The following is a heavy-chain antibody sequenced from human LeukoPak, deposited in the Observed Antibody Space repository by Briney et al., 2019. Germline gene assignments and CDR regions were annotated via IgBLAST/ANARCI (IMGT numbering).Heavy chain of an antibody. J-gene: IGHJ5*02. CDR3: ARLLGPVGATFIDNWFDP. D-gene: IGHD1-26*01. CDR1: GYSFTSYW. Sequence: GESLKISCKGSGYSFTSYWIGWVRQMPGKGLEWMGIIYPGDSDTRYSPSFQGQVTISADKSISTAYLQWSSLKASDTAMYYCARLLGPVGATFIDNWFDPWGQGTLVTVSS. V-gene: IGHV5-51*01. CDR2: IYPGDSDT.